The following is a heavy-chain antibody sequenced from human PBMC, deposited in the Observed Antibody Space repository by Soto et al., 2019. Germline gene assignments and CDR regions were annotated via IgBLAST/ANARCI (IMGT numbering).Heavy chain of an antibody. CDR2: IYYSGST. V-gene: IGHV4-31*03. D-gene: IGHD2-15*01. Sequence: PSETLSLTCTVSGGSISSGGYYWSWIRQHPGKGLEWIGYIYYSGSTYYNPSLKSRVTISVDTSKNQFSLKLSSVTAADTAVYYCAREYRQVVVADIDSCGQGTLVTVSS. CDR1: GGSISSGGYY. J-gene: IGHJ5*01. CDR3: AREYRQVVVADIDS.